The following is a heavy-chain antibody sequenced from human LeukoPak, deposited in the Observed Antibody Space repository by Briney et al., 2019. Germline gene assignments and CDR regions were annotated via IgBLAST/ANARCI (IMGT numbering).Heavy chain of an antibody. J-gene: IGHJ3*01. CDR3: VRDLNWGAFDV. CDR1: GFHFSAHG. V-gene: IGHV3-23*01. Sequence: PGGTLRLSCAASGFHFSAHGMNWIRQAPGKGLEWVSGISPSGDITYYADSVTGRFTTSRDNRKSTVSLQMNSLRAEDTALYYCVRDLNWGAFDVWGQGRMVTVSS. D-gene: IGHD7-27*01. CDR2: ISPSGDIT.